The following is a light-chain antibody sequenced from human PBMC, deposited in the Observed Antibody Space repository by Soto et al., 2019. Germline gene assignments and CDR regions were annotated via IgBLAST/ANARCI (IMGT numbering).Light chain of an antibody. Sequence: EIVLTQSPGTLSLSPGERATLSCRASQSVSSSYLAWYQQKPGQPPRLVMYATSSRATGIPARFSGSGSGTDFTLTISRLEPEDFAVYYCQQYGSSPWTFGQGTKVDNQ. CDR3: QQYGSSPWT. J-gene: IGKJ1*01. CDR1: QSVSSSY. V-gene: IGKV3-20*01. CDR2: ATS.